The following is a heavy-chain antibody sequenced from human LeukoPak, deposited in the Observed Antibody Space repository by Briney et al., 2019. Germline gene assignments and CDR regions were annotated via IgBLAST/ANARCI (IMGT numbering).Heavy chain of an antibody. Sequence: SETLSLTCTVSGGSVRSYYWSWIRQPPGEGLEWIAYIHNSGGTNYNPSLKSRVTISVDTSKNQFSLKLRSVAAADTAVYYCVRDWEGFNFDIWGQGTMVTVSS. CDR1: GGSVRSYY. D-gene: IGHD1-26*01. CDR3: VRDWEGFNFDI. CDR2: IHNSGGT. V-gene: IGHV4-59*02. J-gene: IGHJ3*02.